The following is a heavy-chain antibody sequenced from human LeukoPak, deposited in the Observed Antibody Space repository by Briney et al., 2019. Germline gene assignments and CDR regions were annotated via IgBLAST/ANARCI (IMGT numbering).Heavy chain of an antibody. J-gene: IGHJ1*01. CDR2: IYHSGST. CDR1: GYSISSGYY. Sequence: PSETLSLTCAVSGYSISSGYYWGWIRQPPGKGLEWIGSIYHSGSTYYNPSLKSRVTISVDTSKNQFSLKLSSVTAADTAVYYCAREIRNYYGSGSYYKGYFQHWGQGTLVTVSS. D-gene: IGHD3-10*01. V-gene: IGHV4-38-2*02. CDR3: AREIRNYYGSGSYYKGYFQH.